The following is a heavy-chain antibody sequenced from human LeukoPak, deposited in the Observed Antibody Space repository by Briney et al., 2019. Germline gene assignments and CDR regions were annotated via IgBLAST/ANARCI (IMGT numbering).Heavy chain of an antibody. J-gene: IGHJ3*02. CDR2: VYYIGSN. CDR3: ARDLVTVTKGFDI. D-gene: IGHD4-17*01. CDR1: DDSFSSHF. Sequence: SETLSLTCAVSDDSFSSHFWTWIRQPPRKGLEWIGYVYYIGSNNYNPSLKSRVTISIDTSKNHFSLKLSSVTAADTAVYYCARDLVTVTKGFDIWGQGTMVSVSS. V-gene: IGHV4-59*11.